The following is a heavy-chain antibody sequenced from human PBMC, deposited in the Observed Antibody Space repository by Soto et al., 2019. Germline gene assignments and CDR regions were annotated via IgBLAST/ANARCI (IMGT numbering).Heavy chain of an antibody. CDR3: ARDRSYDRRIDFDY. CDR1: GYTFTDFA. V-gene: IGHV1-3*01. D-gene: IGHD3-16*01. Sequence: QVQLVQSGAEVKKPGASVKVSCKASGYTFTDFATHWVRQAPGQRLEWMGWINSGDGITKYSQNFQDRLTLTRDTAATTAYMELSSLRFEDTAVYYCARDRSYDRRIDFDYWSQGTLVTVSS. J-gene: IGHJ4*02. CDR2: INSGDGIT.